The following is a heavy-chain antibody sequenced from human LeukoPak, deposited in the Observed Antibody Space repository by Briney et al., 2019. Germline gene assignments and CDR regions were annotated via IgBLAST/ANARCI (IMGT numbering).Heavy chain of an antibody. V-gene: IGHV3-21*01. Sequence: GGSLRLSCAASGFTFSSYSMNWVRQAPGKGLEWVSSISSSSSYVYYADSVKGRFTISRDNAKNSLYLQMNSLRAEDTAVYYCARARYCSSTSCRNWFDPWGRGTLVTVSS. CDR3: ARARYCSSTSCRNWFDP. CDR2: ISSSSSYV. CDR1: GFTFSSYS. J-gene: IGHJ5*02. D-gene: IGHD2-2*01.